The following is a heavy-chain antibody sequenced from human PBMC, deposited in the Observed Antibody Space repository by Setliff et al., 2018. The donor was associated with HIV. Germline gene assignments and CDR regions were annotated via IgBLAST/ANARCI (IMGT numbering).Heavy chain of an antibody. CDR2: ISGSGSRV. J-gene: IGHJ4*02. Sequence: GGSLRLSCAASGFTFSSYSMNWVRQSPGKGLEWVSYISGSGSRVDYADSVKGRYTVSRDNARSSLYLQVNSLRSDDTAVYYCARDLIWGFDYWGQGTPVTVSS. CDR3: ARDLIWGFDY. D-gene: IGHD3-16*01. CDR1: GFTFSSYS. V-gene: IGHV3-48*01.